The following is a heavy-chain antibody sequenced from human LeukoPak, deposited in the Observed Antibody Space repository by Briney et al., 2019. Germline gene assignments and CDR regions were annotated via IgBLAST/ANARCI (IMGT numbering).Heavy chain of an antibody. J-gene: IGHJ4*02. V-gene: IGHV1-24*01. CDR2: FDPEDGET. D-gene: IGHD2-15*01. Sequence: GASVKVSCKVSGYTLTELSMHWLRQAPGKGLEWMGGFDPEDGETIYAQKFQGRVTMTEDTSTDTAYMELSSLRSEDTAVYYCATARCSGGSCYFDYWGQGTLVTVSS. CDR1: GYTLTELS. CDR3: ATARCSGGSCYFDY.